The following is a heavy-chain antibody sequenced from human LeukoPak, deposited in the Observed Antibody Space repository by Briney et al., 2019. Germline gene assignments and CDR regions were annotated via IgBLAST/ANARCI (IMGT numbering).Heavy chain of an antibody. Sequence: GGSLRLSCAASGFTFSTYEMNWVRQAPGKGLEWLSYITSSGSGVHYADSVKGRFTISRDNAENSLYLQMISLRADDTAVYYCARTPSSSSSWHWGRGTLVTVSS. CDR3: ARTPSSSSSWH. CDR1: GFTFSTYE. V-gene: IGHV3-48*03. CDR2: ITSSGSGV. J-gene: IGHJ4*02. D-gene: IGHD6-13*01.